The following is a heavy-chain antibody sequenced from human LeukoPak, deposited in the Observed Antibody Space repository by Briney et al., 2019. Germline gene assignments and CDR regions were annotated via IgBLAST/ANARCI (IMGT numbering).Heavy chain of an antibody. J-gene: IGHJ4*02. CDR1: GFTFSSYW. D-gene: IGHD4-23*01. Sequence: GGSQRLSCAASGFTFSSYWMHWVRQAPGKGLVWVSRINSDGSSTSYADSVKGRFTISRDNAKNTLYLQMNSLRAEDTAVYYCARDGAHYGGKCFDYWGQGTLVTVSS. V-gene: IGHV3-74*01. CDR2: INSDGSST. CDR3: ARDGAHYGGKCFDY.